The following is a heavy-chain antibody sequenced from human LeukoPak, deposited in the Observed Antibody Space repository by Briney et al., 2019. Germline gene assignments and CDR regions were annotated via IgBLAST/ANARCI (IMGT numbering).Heavy chain of an antibody. CDR1: GFTISSNY. Sequence: GGSLRLSCAASGFTISSNYMSWVRQAPGKGLEWVSVIYSGGSTYYADSVKGRFTISRDNSKNTLYLQMNSLRAEDTAVYYCARDSGRAGGTDYWGQGTLVTVSS. V-gene: IGHV3-53*01. J-gene: IGHJ4*02. CDR2: IYSGGST. CDR3: ARDSGRAGGTDY. D-gene: IGHD1-26*01.